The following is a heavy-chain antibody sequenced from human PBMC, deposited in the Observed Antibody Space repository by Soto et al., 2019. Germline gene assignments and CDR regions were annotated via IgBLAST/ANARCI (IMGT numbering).Heavy chain of an antibody. Sequence: QEQLVESGGGLVKPGGSLRLSCAASGFTFSDAYMSWIRQAPGKGLEGVSYISHTSHYIKYSDSVEGRFTVSRDNAKNSLYLHMTGLRAADTDVYYCAKTVGLGPFGHFTLWGRGTLVIVSS. CDR2: ISHTSHYI. D-gene: IGHD1-26*01. CDR3: AKTVGLGPFGHFTL. CDR1: GFTFSDAY. J-gene: IGHJ2*01. V-gene: IGHV3-11*05.